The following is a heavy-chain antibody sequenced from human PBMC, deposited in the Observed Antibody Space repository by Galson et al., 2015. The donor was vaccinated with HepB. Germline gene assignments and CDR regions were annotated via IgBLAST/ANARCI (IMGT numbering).Heavy chain of an antibody. CDR1: GFTLSSYA. V-gene: IGHV3-30-3*01. Sequence: SLRLSCAASGFTLSSYAMHWVRQAPGKGLEWVAVISYDGSNKYYADSVKGRFTISRDNSKNTLYLQMNSLRAEDTAVYYCARDAGSATYGPSRYYYYYYGMDVWGQGTTVTVSS. J-gene: IGHJ6*02. CDR2: ISYDGSNK. CDR3: ARDAGSATYGPSRYYYYYYGMDV. D-gene: IGHD5-12*01.